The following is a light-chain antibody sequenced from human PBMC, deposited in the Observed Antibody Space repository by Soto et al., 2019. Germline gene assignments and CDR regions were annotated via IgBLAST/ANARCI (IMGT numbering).Light chain of an antibody. Sequence: QPVLTQSPSASASLGASVKLTCTLSSGYSTYGIAWHQQQPEKGPRFLMKLNSDGSHNKGDGIPDRFSGSSSEAERYLTISSLQLEDEADYYCQTWGTGIWVFGGGTKLTVL. CDR1: SGYSTYG. J-gene: IGLJ3*02. CDR3: QTWGTGIWV. CDR2: LNSDGSH. V-gene: IGLV4-69*01.